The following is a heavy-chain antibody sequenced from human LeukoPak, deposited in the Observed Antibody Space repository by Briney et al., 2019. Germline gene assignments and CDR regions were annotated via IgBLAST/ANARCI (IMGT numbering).Heavy chain of an antibody. CDR3: ARDRGVDYCSGGSCSHYYYYMDV. Sequence: ASVKVSCKASGYTFTSYDINWVRQATGQGLEWMGWINPNSGGTNYQGRVTMTRDTSISTAYMELSRLRSDDTAVYYCARDRGVDYCSGGSCSHYYYYMDVWGKGTTVTISS. J-gene: IGHJ6*03. D-gene: IGHD2-15*01. CDR1: GYTFTSYD. CDR2: INPNSGGT. V-gene: IGHV1-2*02.